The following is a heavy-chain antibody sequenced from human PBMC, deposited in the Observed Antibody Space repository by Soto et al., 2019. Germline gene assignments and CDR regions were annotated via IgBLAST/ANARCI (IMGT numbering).Heavy chain of an antibody. J-gene: IGHJ4*02. CDR1: GGTFSSYA. D-gene: IGHD6-6*01. CDR2: IIPIFGTA. V-gene: IGHV1-69*13. Sequence: SVKVSCKASGGTFSSYAISWVRQAPGQGREWMGGIIPIFGTANYAQKFQGRVTITADESTSTAYMELSSLRSEDTAVYYCARGGGGSYSSASLVYYFDYWGQGTLVTVSS. CDR3: ARGGGGSYSSASLVYYFDY.